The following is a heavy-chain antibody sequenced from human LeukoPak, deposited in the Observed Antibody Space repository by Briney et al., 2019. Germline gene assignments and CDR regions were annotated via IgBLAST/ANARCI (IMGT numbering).Heavy chain of an antibody. D-gene: IGHD2-15*01. V-gene: IGHV3-53*01. Sequence: GGSLRLSCAASGFTVSSNYMSWVRQAPGKGLEWVSVIYSGGSTYYADSVKGRFTISRDNSKNTLYLQMYSLRAEDTAVYYCARDLGYCSGGSCSRWFDPWGQGTLVTVSS. CDR3: ARDLGYCSGGSCSRWFDP. CDR1: GFTVSSNY. J-gene: IGHJ5*02. CDR2: IYSGGST.